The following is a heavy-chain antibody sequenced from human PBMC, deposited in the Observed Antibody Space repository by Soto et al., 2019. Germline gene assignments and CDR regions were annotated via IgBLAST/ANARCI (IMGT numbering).Heavy chain of an antibody. J-gene: IGHJ4*02. V-gene: IGHV3-11*01. D-gene: IGHD6-6*01. Sequence: LXLSWSASRFTFSDYYRSWIRQAPGKGLEWLSYISSSGDTIYYADSVKGRFTLSRDDAKNSVYLQMNSLRTDDTAVYYCASGSSPFTYWGQGTLVTVS. CDR3: ASGSSPFTY. CDR2: ISSSGDTI. CDR1: RFTFSDYY.